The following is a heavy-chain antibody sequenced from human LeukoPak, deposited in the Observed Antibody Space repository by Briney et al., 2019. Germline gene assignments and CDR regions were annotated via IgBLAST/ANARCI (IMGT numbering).Heavy chain of an antibody. V-gene: IGHV4-59*08. Sequence: PSETLSLTCTVSGGSISTYYWSWIRQPPGKGPEWIGYIYYSGSTNYNPSLKSRVTISVDTSKNQFSLKLSSATAADTAVYYCARQAAANSIGYWGQGTLVTVSS. CDR2: IYYSGST. CDR1: GGSISTYY. CDR3: ARQAAANSIGY. J-gene: IGHJ4*02. D-gene: IGHD2-2*01.